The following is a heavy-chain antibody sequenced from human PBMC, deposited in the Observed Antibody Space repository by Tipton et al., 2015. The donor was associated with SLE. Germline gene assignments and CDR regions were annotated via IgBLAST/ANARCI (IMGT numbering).Heavy chain of an antibody. J-gene: IGHJ4*02. CDR1: GGSFSGYY. V-gene: IGHV4-34*01. CDR2: INHSRST. D-gene: IGHD3-3*01. Sequence: TLSLTCAVYGGSFSGYYWSWIRQPPGKGLEWIGEINHSRSTNYNPSLKSRVTISVDTSKNQFSLKLSSVTAADTAVYYCARGRLRFLEQFSNWGQGTLVTVSS. CDR3: ARGRLRFLEQFSN.